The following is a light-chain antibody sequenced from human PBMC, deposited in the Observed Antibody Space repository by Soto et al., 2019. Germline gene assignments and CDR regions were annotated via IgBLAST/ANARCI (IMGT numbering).Light chain of an antibody. CDR3: QQYNIWPLWT. Sequence: EIVLTQSPATLSLSPGERATLSCRASQSVSSNFAWYQQKPGQAPRLLIYGASTRATGIPARFSGGGSETEFTLTISSLQSEDFAVYFCQQYNIWPLWTFGQGTKVDIK. CDR2: GAS. CDR1: QSVSSN. J-gene: IGKJ1*01. V-gene: IGKV3-15*01.